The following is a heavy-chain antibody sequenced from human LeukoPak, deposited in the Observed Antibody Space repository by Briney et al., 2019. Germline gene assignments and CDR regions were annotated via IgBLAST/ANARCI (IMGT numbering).Heavy chain of an antibody. CDR3: ARDRGAGSGWYA. V-gene: IGHV3-21*01. CDR1: GFTFSSYS. J-gene: IGHJ5*02. Sequence: PGGSLRLSCAASGFTFSSYSMNWVRQAPGKGLEWVSSISSSSYIYYADSVKGRFTISRDNAKNSLYLQMNSLRAEDTAVYYCARDRGAGSGWYAWGQGTLVTVSS. CDR2: ISSSSYI. D-gene: IGHD6-19*01.